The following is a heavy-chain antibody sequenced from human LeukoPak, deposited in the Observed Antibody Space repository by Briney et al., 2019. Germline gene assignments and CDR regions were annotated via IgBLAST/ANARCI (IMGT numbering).Heavy chain of an antibody. J-gene: IGHJ5*02. CDR3: AKDRAVVVPAAIVFWFDP. Sequence: PGGSLRLSCAASGFTFSSYAMSWVRQAPGKGLEWVSAISGSGGSTYYADSVKGRFTISRDNSKNTLYLQMNSLRAEDTAVYYCAKDRAVVVPAAIVFWFDPWGQGTLVTVSS. CDR1: GFTFSSYA. D-gene: IGHD2-2*01. CDR2: ISGSGGST. V-gene: IGHV3-23*01.